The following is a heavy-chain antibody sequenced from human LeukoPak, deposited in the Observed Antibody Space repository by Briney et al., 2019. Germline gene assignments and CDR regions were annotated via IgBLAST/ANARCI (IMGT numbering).Heavy chain of an antibody. CDR3: AGVSRQLRTRYWYFDL. CDR2: INHSGST. Sequence: SETLSLTCAVYGGSFSGYYWSWIRQPPGKGLEWIGEINHSGSTNYNPSLKSRVTISVDTSKNQFSLKLSSVTAADTAVYYCAGVSRQLRTRYWYFDLWGRGTLVTVSS. CDR1: GGSFSGYY. V-gene: IGHV4-34*01. J-gene: IGHJ2*01. D-gene: IGHD2-2*01.